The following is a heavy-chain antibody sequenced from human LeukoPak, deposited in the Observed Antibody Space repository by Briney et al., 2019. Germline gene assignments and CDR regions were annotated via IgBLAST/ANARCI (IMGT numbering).Heavy chain of an antibody. CDR3: AKGKAQAHTYNWSDP. J-gene: IGHJ5*02. CDR1: GFTFSSYA. D-gene: IGHD3-16*01. V-gene: IGHV3-23*01. CDR2: ISGSGGST. Sequence: GGSLRLSCAASGFTFSSYAMSWVRQAPGKGLEWVSAISGSGGSTYYADSVKGRFTISRDNSKNTLYLQMNSLRAEDTAVYYCAKGKAQAHTYNWSDPWGQGTLVTVSS.